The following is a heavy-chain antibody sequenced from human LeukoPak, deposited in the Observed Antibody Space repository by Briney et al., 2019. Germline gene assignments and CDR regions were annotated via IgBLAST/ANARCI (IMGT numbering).Heavy chain of an antibody. CDR1: GYTFTGYY. D-gene: IGHD1-26*01. J-gene: IGHJ4*02. V-gene: IGHV1-2*02. Sequence: ASVKVSCKASGYTFTGYYMHWVRQAPGQGLEWMGWINPNSGGTNYAQKFQGRVTMTRDTSISTAYMELGRLRSDDTAVYYCARASKSGSYGDFDYWGQGTLVTVSS. CDR2: INPNSGGT. CDR3: ARASKSGSYGDFDY.